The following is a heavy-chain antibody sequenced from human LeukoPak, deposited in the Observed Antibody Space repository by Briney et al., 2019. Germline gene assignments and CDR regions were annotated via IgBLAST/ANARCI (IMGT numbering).Heavy chain of an antibody. D-gene: IGHD6-13*01. CDR3: ARVSSSSSTYMDV. CDR2: IYYSGST. J-gene: IGHJ6*03. CDR1: GGSISSYY. Sequence: SETLSLTCTVSGGSISSYYWSWIRQPPGKGLEWIGYIYYSGSTNYNPSLKSRVTISVDTSKNQFSLKLSSVTAADTAVYYCARVSSSSSTYMDVWGKGTTVTVSS. V-gene: IGHV4-59*01.